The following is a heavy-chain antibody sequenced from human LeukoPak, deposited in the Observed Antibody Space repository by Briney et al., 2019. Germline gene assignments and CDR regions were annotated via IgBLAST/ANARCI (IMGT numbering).Heavy chain of an antibody. V-gene: IGHV3-23*01. D-gene: IGHD1-26*01. CDR1: GFTFSSYA. Sequence: GGSLRLSCAASGFTFSSYAMSWVLQAPGKGLEWVSVISGSGGTTNHADSVKGRFTISRDNPKNTLHLQMNSLRAEDTAIYYCAKAPSGTYFYGMDVWGQGTTVTVSS. CDR2: ISGSGGTT. CDR3: AKAPSGTYFYGMDV. J-gene: IGHJ6*02.